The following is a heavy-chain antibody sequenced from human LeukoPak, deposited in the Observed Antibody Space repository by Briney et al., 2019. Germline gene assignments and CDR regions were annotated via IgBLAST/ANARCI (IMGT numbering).Heavy chain of an antibody. CDR1: GGSFSGYY. V-gene: IGHV4-34*01. Sequence: SETLSLTCAVYGGSFSGYYWSWIRRPPGKGLEWIGEINHSGSTNYNPSLKSRVTISVDTSKNQFSLKLSSVTAADTAVYYCARRRNRSYGSSGYYYDYWGQGTLVTVSS. CDR2: INHSGST. D-gene: IGHD3-22*01. J-gene: IGHJ4*02. CDR3: ARRRNRSYGSSGYYYDY.